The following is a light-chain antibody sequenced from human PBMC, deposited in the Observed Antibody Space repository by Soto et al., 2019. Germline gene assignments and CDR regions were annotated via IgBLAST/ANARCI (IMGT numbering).Light chain of an antibody. CDR2: GAS. CDR3: QQYYNWPRT. CDR1: QSVRSD. V-gene: IGKV3D-15*01. J-gene: IGKJ1*01. Sequence: EIVLTQSPDTLSLSPGQRATLSCRASQSVRSDYFAWYQQKPGQAPRLLIYGASIRATGIPARFSGSGSGTEFTLTISSLRSEDFAVYFCQQYYNWPRTFGQGTKVDIK.